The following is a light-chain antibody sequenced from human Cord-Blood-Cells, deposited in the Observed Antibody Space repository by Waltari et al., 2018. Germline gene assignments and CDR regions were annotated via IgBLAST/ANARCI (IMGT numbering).Light chain of an antibody. J-gene: IGKJ1*01. CDR1: QSISSW. Sequence: DIQMTQSPSTLSASVGDRVTIPCRASQSISSWLAWYQQKPGKAPKLLIYKASSLESGVPSRFSGSGSGTEFTLTISSLQPDDFATYYCQQYNSYWTFGQGTEVEIK. V-gene: IGKV1-5*03. CDR3: QQYNSYWT. CDR2: KAS.